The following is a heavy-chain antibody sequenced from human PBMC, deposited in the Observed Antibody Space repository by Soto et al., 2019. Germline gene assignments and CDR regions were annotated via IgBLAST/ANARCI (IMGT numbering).Heavy chain of an antibody. J-gene: IGHJ5*02. CDR1: GFTFRRHG. Sequence: QEQLVESGGGVVQPGMSLRLSCEGSGFTFRRHGMHWVRQSPGEGLEWLAVIWYDGSEQYYADSVKGRFTISRDNSKKMLYLQLNTLTVEDTAVYYCARWSNHKVVDPWGQGTMVTVS. D-gene: IGHD2-8*02. CDR2: IWYDGSEQ. CDR3: ARWSNHKVVDP. V-gene: IGHV3-33*03.